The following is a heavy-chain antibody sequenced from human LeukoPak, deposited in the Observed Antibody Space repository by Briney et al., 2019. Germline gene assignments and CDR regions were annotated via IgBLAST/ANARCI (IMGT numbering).Heavy chain of an antibody. J-gene: IGHJ4*02. Sequence: KSSETLSLTCTVSGGSISSSSFYWGWIRQPPGKGLEWIGSIYYSGYTYYNPSLESRVTISVDTSKNQFSLKLSSVTAADTAVYYCARDYMWGWYPLYGRTFDYWGQGTLVTVSS. V-gene: IGHV4-39*07. CDR1: GGSISSSSFY. D-gene: IGHD3-16*02. CDR2: IYYSGYT. CDR3: ARDYMWGWYPLYGRTFDY.